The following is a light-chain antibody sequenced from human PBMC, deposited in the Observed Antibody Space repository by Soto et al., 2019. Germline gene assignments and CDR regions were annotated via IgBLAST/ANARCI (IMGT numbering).Light chain of an antibody. V-gene: IGKV3-20*01. CDR3: QQYGSSIT. CDR2: GAS. J-gene: IGKJ5*01. CDR1: QSVSSSY. Sequence: ESVLTQGPGTMYLSPGERATLSCRASQSVSSSYLAWYQQKPGQAPRLLIYGASSRATGIPDRFSGSGSGTDFTLTISRLEPEDFAVYYCQQYGSSITFGQGTRLEI.